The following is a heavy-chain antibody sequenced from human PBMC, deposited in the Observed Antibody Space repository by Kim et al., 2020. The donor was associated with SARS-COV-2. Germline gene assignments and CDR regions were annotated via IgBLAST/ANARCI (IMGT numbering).Heavy chain of an antibody. CDR3: ARAVRAVVAAAGYFQH. J-gene: IGHJ1*01. V-gene: IGHV3-30*07. D-gene: IGHD2-15*01. Sequence: VKGRFTISRDNSKNTLYLQMNSLRAEDTAVYYCARAVRAVVAAAGYFQHWGQGTLVTVSS.